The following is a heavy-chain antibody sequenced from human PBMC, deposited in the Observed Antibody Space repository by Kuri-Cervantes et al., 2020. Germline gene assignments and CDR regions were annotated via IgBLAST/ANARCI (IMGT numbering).Heavy chain of an antibody. V-gene: IGHV4-38-2*02. CDR2: IYHSGST. CDR3: ASEDSGSQVYEPPQNAFDI. J-gene: IGHJ3*02. Sequence: SETLSLTCTVSGYSISSGYYWGWIRQPPGKGLEWIGSIYHSGSTYYNPSLKSRVTISVDTSKNQFSLKLSSVTAADTAVYYCASEDSGSQVYEPPQNAFDIWGQGTMVTVSS. D-gene: IGHD3-10*01. CDR1: GYSISSGYY.